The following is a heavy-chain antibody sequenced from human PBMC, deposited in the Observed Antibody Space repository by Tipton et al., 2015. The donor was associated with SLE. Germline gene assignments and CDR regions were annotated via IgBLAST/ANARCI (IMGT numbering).Heavy chain of an antibody. CDR3: ARQAYYSSGYADY. CDR1: GYSISTGYY. CDR2: MYQTGTT. Sequence: TLSLTCTVSGYSISTGYYWGWIRQPPGKGLEWIGNMYQTGTTDYNPSLKSRVTISIDTSKNQFSLKPSAVTAADTAVYYCARQAYYSSGYADYWGQGTLVTVSS. D-gene: IGHD3-22*01. V-gene: IGHV4-38-2*02. J-gene: IGHJ4*02.